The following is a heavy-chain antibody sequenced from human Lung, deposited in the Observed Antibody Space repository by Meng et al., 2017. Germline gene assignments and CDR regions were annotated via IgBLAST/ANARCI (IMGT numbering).Heavy chain of an antibody. CDR3: AKEEVPNDY. Sequence: LESGGVLVYVGVHRRFSCTLSGLTFRTAAMTGFLQAPGKGLGWVSGISIRGQMTYNADSVKGRLTISRDNPKNTVYLHMDGLRVEDTAVYYCAKEEVPNDYWGRGTLVTVSS. CDR1: GLTFRTAA. J-gene: IGHJ4*02. V-gene: IGHV3-23*01. CDR2: ISIRGQMT. D-gene: IGHD3-10*01.